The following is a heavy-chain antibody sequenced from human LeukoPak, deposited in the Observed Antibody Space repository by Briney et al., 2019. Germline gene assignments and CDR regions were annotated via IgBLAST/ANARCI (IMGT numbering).Heavy chain of an antibody. Sequence: GESLKISCKGSGYSFTSYWIGWVRQMPGKGLEWMGIIYPGDSDTRYSPSFQGQVTISADKSISTAYLQWSSLKASDTAMYYCARQHPSASYYYDSSGYSLYYFDYWGQGTLVTVSS. CDR1: GYSFTSYW. V-gene: IGHV5-51*01. J-gene: IGHJ4*02. CDR2: IYPGDSDT. D-gene: IGHD3-22*01. CDR3: ARQHPSASYYYDSSGYSLYYFDY.